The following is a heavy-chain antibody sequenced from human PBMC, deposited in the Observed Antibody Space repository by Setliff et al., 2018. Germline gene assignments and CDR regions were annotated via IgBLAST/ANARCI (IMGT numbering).Heavy chain of an antibody. CDR3: ARMSGFQYIDV. J-gene: IGHJ6*03. CDR1: GGSISSSSYY. D-gene: IGHD3-3*01. V-gene: IGHV4-61*05. CDR2: TYTSWST. Sequence: PSETLSLTCTVSGGSISSSSYYWGWIRQPPGKGLEWIGQTYTSWSTNYNPSLKSRVTISLDTSKNQFSLSLTSVTAEDTAVYYCARMSGFQYIDVWDKGTTVTVSS.